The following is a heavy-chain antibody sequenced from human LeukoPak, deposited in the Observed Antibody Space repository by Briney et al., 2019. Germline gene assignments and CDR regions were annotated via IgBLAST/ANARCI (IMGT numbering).Heavy chain of an antibody. D-gene: IGHD5-24*01. CDR1: GHSFSSDSF. CDR3: ARGGRDGYNSREFDY. Sequence: SETLSLTCGVSGHSFSSDSFWGWIRQPPGQRLEWIGSIHERGSTFYNPSLKSRVTISIDTSKNQFSLNVNSVTAADTAVYYCARGGRDGYNSREFDYWGQGTLVTVSS. V-gene: IGHV4-38-2*01. CDR2: IHERGST. J-gene: IGHJ4*02.